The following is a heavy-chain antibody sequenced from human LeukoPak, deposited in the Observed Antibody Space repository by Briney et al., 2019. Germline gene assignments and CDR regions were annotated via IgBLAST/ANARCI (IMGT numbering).Heavy chain of an antibody. D-gene: IGHD6-19*01. CDR2: IYTSGST. CDR3: AAAVAGRGYYFDY. Sequence: SETLSLTCTVSGGSISSYYWSWIRQPAGKGLKWIGRIYTSGSTNYNPSLKSRVTMSVDTSKNQFSLKVSSVTAADTAVYYCAAAVAGRGYYFDYWGQGTLVTVSS. V-gene: IGHV4-4*07. CDR1: GGSISSYY. J-gene: IGHJ4*02.